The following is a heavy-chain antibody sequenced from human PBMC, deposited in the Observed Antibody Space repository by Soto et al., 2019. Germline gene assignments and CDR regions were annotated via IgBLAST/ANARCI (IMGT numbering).Heavy chain of an antibody. CDR2: INPNSGGT. CDR3: AKDDSITMIVVVLDY. Sequence: ASVKGYCKASGYTYTGYYIHWGRQDPGQGLEWMGWINPNSGGTNYAQKFQGRVTMTRDTSISTAYMELSRLRSDDTAVYYCAKDDSITMIVVVLDYWGQGTLVPVSS. D-gene: IGHD3-22*01. CDR1: GYTYTGYY. J-gene: IGHJ4*02. V-gene: IGHV1-2*02.